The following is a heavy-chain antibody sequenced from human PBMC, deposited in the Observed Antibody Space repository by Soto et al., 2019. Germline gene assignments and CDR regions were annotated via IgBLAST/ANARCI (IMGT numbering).Heavy chain of an antibody. Sequence: EVQLVESGGGLVQPGGSLKLSCAASGFIFSGSAMHWVRQAPGKGPEWVGRIRSKVNTYATVYAASVKGRFTISRDDSRNKAYLQMNSLKTEDTAVYYCTRHEAYCGGDCHKFDWFAPWGPGTLVTVSS. D-gene: IGHD2-21*02. CDR2: IRSKVNTYAT. CDR1: GFIFSGSA. CDR3: TRHEAYCGGDCHKFDWFAP. V-gene: IGHV3-73*02. J-gene: IGHJ5*02.